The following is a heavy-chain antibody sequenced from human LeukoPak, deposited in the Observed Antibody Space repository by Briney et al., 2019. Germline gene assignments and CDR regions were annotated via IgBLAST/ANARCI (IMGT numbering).Heavy chain of an antibody. CDR2: IYYSGST. D-gene: IGHD3-9*01. CDR3: ARGGDILTGYYVFDP. J-gene: IGHJ5*02. CDR1: GGSISSYY. V-gene: IGHV4-59*01. Sequence: PSETLSLNCTVSGGSISSYYWSWIRQPPGKGLEWIGYIYYSGSTNYNPSLKSRVTISVDTSKNQFSLKLSSVTAADTAVYYCARGGDILTGYYVFDPWGQGTLVTVSS.